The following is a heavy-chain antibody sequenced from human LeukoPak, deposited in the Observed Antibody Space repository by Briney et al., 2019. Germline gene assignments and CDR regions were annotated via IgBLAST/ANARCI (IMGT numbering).Heavy chain of an antibody. J-gene: IGHJ4*02. Sequence: PGGSLRLSCAASGFTFSSYAMSWVRQAPGKGLEWVSAISGSGGSTCYADSVKGRITVSRDNSKNTLYLQFNSLRVDDTAVYYCARDQFRDYFRGADYWGQGTLVTVSS. CDR3: ARDQFRDYFRGADY. CDR2: ISGSGGST. D-gene: IGHD3-16*01. CDR1: GFTFSSYA. V-gene: IGHV3-23*01.